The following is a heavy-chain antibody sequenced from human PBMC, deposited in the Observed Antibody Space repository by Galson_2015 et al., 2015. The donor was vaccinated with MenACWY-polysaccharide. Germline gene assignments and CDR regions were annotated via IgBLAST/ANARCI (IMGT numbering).Heavy chain of an antibody. CDR3: AKVRGGQWPRYSMDV. Sequence: ETLSLTCTVSGASISNCYWNWIRQSAGKGLEWIGRVYASGSTNSNSSLKGRLTMSVDTSKNQLSLRLSSVTAADTAVYYCAKVRGGQWPRYSMDVWGQGTTVTVSS. V-gene: IGHV4-4*07. CDR1: GASISNCY. D-gene: IGHD6-19*01. CDR2: VYASGST. J-gene: IGHJ6*02.